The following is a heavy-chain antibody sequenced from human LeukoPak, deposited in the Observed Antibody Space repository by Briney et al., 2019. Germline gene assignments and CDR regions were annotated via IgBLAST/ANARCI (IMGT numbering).Heavy chain of an antibody. D-gene: IGHD2-2*01. CDR1: GFTFSSYS. Sequence: GGSLRLSCAASGFTFSSYSMNWVRQAPGKGLEWVANIKQDGSEKYYVDSVKGRFTISRDNAKNSLYLQMNSLRAEDTAVYYCAREPRYCSSTSCYESSFDYWGQGTLVTVSS. CDR2: IKQDGSEK. V-gene: IGHV3-7*01. J-gene: IGHJ4*02. CDR3: AREPRYCSSTSCYESSFDY.